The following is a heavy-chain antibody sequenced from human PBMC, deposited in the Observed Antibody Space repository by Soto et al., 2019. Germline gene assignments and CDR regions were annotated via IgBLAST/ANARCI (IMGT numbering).Heavy chain of an antibody. CDR1: GYTYTSYY. CDR3: AREARPRAYCGGDCYSDGSEYFQH. V-gene: IGHV1-46*01. D-gene: IGHD2-21*02. Sequence: GASVKVSCKASGYTYTSYYMHWVRQAPGQGLEWMGIINPSGGSTSYAQKFQGRVTMTRDTSTSTVYMELSSLRSEDTAVYYCAREARPRAYCGGDCYSDGSEYFQHWGQGTLVTVSS. J-gene: IGHJ1*01. CDR2: INPSGGST.